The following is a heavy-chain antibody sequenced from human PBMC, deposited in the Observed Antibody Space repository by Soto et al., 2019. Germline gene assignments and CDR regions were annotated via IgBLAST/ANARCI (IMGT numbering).Heavy chain of an antibody. CDR2: ISGSGGST. CDR1: GFTFSSYA. CDR3: AKDQEDYSNYERENWFDP. Sequence: GGSLRLSCAASGFTFSSYAMSWVRQAPGKGLEWVSAISGSGGSTYYADSVKGRFTISRDNSKNTLYLQMNSLRAEDTAVYYCAKDQEDYSNYERENWFDPWGQGTLVTVSS. D-gene: IGHD4-4*01. V-gene: IGHV3-23*01. J-gene: IGHJ5*02.